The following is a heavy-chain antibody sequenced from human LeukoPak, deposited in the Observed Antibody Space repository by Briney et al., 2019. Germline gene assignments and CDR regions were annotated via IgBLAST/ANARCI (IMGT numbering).Heavy chain of an antibody. J-gene: IGHJ4*02. CDR3: ARVKSDFGVVIVY. Sequence: ASVKVSCKASGYTFTSYGISWVRQAPGQGLEWMGWISAYNGNTNYAQKLQGRVTMTTDTSTSTACMELRSLRSDDTAVYYCARVKSDFGVVIVYWGQGTLVTVSS. D-gene: IGHD3-3*01. V-gene: IGHV1-18*01. CDR2: ISAYNGNT. CDR1: GYTFTSYG.